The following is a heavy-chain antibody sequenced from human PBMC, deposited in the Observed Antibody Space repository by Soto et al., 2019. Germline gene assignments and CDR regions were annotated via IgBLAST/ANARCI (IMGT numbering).Heavy chain of an antibody. CDR2: IYWNDDK. Sequence: SGPTLVNPTQTLTLTCTFSGFSLSTSGVGVGWIRQPPGKALEWLALIYWNDDKRYSPSLKSRLTITKDTSKNQVVLTMTNMDPVDTATYYCAHRLRANYYDSVSLDYWGQGTLVTVSS. CDR3: AHRLRANYYDSVSLDY. D-gene: IGHD3-22*01. J-gene: IGHJ4*02. CDR1: GFSLSTSGVG. V-gene: IGHV2-5*01.